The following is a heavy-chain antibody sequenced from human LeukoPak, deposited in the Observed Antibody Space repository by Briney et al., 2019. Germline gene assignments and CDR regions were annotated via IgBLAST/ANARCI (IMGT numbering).Heavy chain of an antibody. V-gene: IGHV3-30-3*01. CDR2: ISYDGSNK. CDR1: GFTFSSYA. J-gene: IGHJ6*02. CDR3: ATDSRATLVITIGGMDV. D-gene: IGHD3-10*01. Sequence: GGSLRLSCAASGFTFSSYAMHWVRQAPGKGLEWVAVISYDGSNKYYADSVKGRFTISRDNSKNTLYLQMNSLRAEDTAVYYCATDSRATLVITIGGMDVWGQGTTVTVSS.